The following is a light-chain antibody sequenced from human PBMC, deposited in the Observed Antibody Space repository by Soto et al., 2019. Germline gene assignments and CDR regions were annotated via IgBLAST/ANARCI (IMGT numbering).Light chain of an antibody. Sequence: DIQMTQSPSSLSASVGDRVTITCRASESIARHLNWYQQKPGKAPKLLIYAASSLQNGVPSRFRGGGSGTEFTLTISNLQPEDFATYYCQQTYSTLSFTFGQGTRLEIK. CDR2: AAS. CDR1: ESIARH. J-gene: IGKJ5*01. CDR3: QQTYSTLSFT. V-gene: IGKV1-39*01.